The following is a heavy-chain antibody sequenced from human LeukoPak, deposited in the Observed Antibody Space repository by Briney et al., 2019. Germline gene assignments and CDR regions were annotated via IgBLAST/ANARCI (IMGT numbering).Heavy chain of an antibody. V-gene: IGHV6-1*01. CDR1: GDSVSSNSAA. D-gene: IGHD6-19*01. CDR3: ASEGIAVAGIDY. Sequence: SPTLSLTFAISGDSVSSNSAAWNWIRQSPSRGLEWLGRTYYRSKGYNDYAVSVKSRITIIPDTSKNQFSLQLNSVTPEDTAVYYCASEGIAVAGIDYWGQGTLVTVSS. CDR2: TYYRSKGYN. J-gene: IGHJ4*02.